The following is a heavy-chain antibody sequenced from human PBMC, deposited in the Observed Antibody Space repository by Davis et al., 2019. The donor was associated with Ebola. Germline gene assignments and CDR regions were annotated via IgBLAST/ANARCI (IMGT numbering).Heavy chain of an antibody. D-gene: IGHD3-10*01. CDR1: GGSISSHY. Sequence: PGGSLRLSCTVSGGSISSHYWIWIRQPPGKGLEWIGYIYYTGSNNYNPSLKSRLTISVDTSKNQFSLKLSSVTAADTAVYYCARHTMVRGVAAHFEYWGQGHLITVSS. J-gene: IGHJ4*02. CDR2: IYYTGSN. CDR3: ARHTMVRGVAAHFEY. V-gene: IGHV4-59*11.